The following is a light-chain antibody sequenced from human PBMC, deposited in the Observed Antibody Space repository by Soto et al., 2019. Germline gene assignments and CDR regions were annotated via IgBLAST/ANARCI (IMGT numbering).Light chain of an antibody. V-gene: IGKV1-27*01. CDR2: ATS. Sequence: DVQMTQSSSSLSAFVGDRVTITCRASQGIAPYLAWFQQKPGQVPKLLIYATSTLQSGVPSRFSGSGSGTDFTLTISSLQPEDVATYYCQKYNSAPLTFGGGTKVEIK. CDR3: QKYNSAPLT. CDR1: QGIAPY. J-gene: IGKJ4*01.